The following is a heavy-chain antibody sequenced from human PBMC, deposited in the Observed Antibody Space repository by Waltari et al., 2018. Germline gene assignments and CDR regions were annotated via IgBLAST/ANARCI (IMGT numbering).Heavy chain of an antibody. CDR1: GDSTSRSSYY. CDR3: ARQTCTGGNCYSFASDY. J-gene: IGHJ4*02. V-gene: IGHV4-39*01. D-gene: IGHD2-15*01. Sequence: QLQLLESGPGLVKPSETLSLTCSVSGDSTSRSSYYWGWIRQPPGKGLEWFGTISNSGSDYYNPALKSRVTISGDTSKKQFSLKLSSVTAADTAVYYCARQTCTGGNCYSFASDYWGQGTLVTVSS. CDR2: ISNSGSD.